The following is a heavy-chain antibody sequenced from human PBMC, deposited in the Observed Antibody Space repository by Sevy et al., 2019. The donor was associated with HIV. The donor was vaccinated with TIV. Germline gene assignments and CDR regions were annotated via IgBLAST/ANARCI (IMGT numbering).Heavy chain of an antibody. CDR2: IKGDGSDK. D-gene: IGHD3-16*01. Sequence: GGSLRLSCAASGFTFSVYWMNWDRQAPGKGLEWVANIKGDGSDKHYVNSVEGRFTISRDNGKNLLYLQMNSLRVEDTAVYYCAHETIGRFDSWGQGTLVTVSS. CDR3: AHETIGRFDS. V-gene: IGHV3-7*01. CDR1: GFTFSVYW. J-gene: IGHJ4*02.